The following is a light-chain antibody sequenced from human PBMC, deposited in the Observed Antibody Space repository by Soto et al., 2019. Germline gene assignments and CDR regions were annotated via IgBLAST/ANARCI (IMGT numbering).Light chain of an antibody. CDR3: QQSYSTPYT. V-gene: IGKV1-39*01. CDR2: GAS. CDR1: QSISNY. J-gene: IGKJ2*01. Sequence: DIQMTHSPPSLSASVGARVTITCRATQSISNYLNWYQQKPGKAPKLLIYGASSLESGVPSRFSGRGYGTDFTLTIASLQPEDFGTYYGQQSYSTPYTFGQGTKLEIK.